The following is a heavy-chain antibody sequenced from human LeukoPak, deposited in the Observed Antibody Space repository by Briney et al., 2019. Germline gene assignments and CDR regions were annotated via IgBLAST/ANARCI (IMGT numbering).Heavy chain of an antibody. V-gene: IGHV1-2*02. CDR1: GYTFTGYY. J-gene: IGHJ6*02. CDR2: INPHSGGT. D-gene: IGHD2-2*01. Sequence: ASVKVSCKASGYTFTGYYMHWVRQAPGQGLEWMGWINPHSGGTNYAQKFQGRVTMTRDTSISTAYMELSRLRSDDTAVYYCARDGQLLFLRYYYGMDGWGQGTTVAVSS. CDR3: ARDGQLLFLRYYYGMDG.